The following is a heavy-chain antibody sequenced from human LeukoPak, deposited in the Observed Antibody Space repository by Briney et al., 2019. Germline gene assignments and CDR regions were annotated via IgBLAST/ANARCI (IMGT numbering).Heavy chain of an antibody. J-gene: IGHJ4*02. D-gene: IGHD6-6*01. CDR3: ARGNIAARGVDY. CDR2: INGGNGNT. CDR1: GYTFTSYG. Sequence: ALVKVSCKASGYTFTSYGVHCVSDAPGQRREWMGWINGGNGNTKYSQKFQGRVTITRDTSASTAYMELSSLRSEDTAVYYCARGNIAARGVDYWGQGTLVTVSS. V-gene: IGHV1-3*01.